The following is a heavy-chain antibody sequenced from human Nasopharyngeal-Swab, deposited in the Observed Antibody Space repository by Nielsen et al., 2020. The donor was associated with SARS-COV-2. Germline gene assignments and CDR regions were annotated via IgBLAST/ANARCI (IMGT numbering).Heavy chain of an antibody. V-gene: IGHV3-23*01. Sequence: GGSLRLSCAASGFTFSSYAMSWVRQAPGKGLEWVSAISGSGGSTYYADSVKGRFTISRDNSKNTLYLQMNSLRAEDTAVYYCARGGEAGYYYYGMDVWGQGTTVTVSS. J-gene: IGHJ6*02. CDR3: ARGGEAGYYYYGMDV. D-gene: IGHD2-21*01. CDR1: GFTFSSYA. CDR2: ISGSGGST.